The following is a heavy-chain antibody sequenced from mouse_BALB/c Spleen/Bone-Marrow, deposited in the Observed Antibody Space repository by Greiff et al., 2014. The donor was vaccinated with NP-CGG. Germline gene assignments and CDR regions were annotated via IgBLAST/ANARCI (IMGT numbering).Heavy chain of an antibody. CDR1: GYTFTNYY. V-gene: IGHV1S81*02. CDR3: TRSGFYGYGTYFDV. D-gene: IGHD1-2*01. J-gene: IGHJ1*01. Sequence: VQLQQSGAELVKPGASVKLSCKVSGYTFTNYYVYWVKQRPGQGLEWIGEINPSNGVTNFNEKFMIKATLTVDSSSSTAYMHLSSLTPEDSAVYYCTRSGFYGYGTYFDVWGAGTTVTVSS. CDR2: INPSNGVT.